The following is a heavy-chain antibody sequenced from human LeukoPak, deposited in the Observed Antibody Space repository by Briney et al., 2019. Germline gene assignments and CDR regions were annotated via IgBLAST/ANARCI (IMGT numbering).Heavy chain of an antibody. V-gene: IGHV1-69*13. CDR2: IIPIFGTA. CDR3: ARVDTAMANDPDY. Sequence: GASVKVSCKASGGTFSSYAISWVRQAPGQGLEWMGGIIPIFGTANYAQKFQGRVTITADESTSTAYMELSSLRSEDTAVYYCARVDTAMANDPDYWGQGTLVTVSS. D-gene: IGHD5-18*01. J-gene: IGHJ4*02. CDR1: GGTFSSYA.